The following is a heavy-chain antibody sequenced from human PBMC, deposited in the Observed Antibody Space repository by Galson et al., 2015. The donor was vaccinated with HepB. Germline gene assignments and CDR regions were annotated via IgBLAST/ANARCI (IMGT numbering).Heavy chain of an antibody. CDR2: IYHSGST. Sequence: TLSLTCAVSGGSISSGGYSWSWIRQPPGKGLEWIGYIYHSGSTYYNPSLKSRVTISVDRSKNQFSLKLSSVTAADTVVYYCARGTNYYYGMDVWGQGTTVTVSS. CDR1: GGSISSGGYS. CDR3: ARGTNYYYGMDV. V-gene: IGHV4-30-2*01. J-gene: IGHJ6*02.